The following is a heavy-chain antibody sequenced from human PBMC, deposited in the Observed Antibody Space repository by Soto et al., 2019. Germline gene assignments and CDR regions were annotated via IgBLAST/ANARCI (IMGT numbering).Heavy chain of an antibody. V-gene: IGHV3-7*03. CDR3: ARVVGWYNWNDGHYYYGMDV. CDR1: GFTFSSYW. J-gene: IGHJ6*02. D-gene: IGHD1-1*01. CDR2: IKQDGSEK. Sequence: EVQLVESGGGLVQPGGSLRLSCAASGFTFSSYWMSWVRQAPGNGLEWVANIKQDGSEKYYVDSVKGRSTISRDNDKNSLYLEMNSLRAEDTAVYYCARVVGWYNWNDGHYYYGMDVWGQGTTVTVSS.